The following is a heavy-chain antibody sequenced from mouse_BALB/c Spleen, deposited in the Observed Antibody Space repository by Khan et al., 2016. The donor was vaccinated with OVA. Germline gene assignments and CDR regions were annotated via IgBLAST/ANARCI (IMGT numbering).Heavy chain of an antibody. CDR2: IYPGTGST. J-gene: IGHJ2*01. CDR3: ARSSPTVVAFDY. V-gene: IGHV1-76*01. Sequence: QVQLKQSGAELVRPGASVKLSWKTSGYIFTSYWIHWVKQRSGQGLEWIARIYPGTGSTSYNEKFKGKATLTADKSSSTAYMQLSSLKSEDSAVYFCARSSPTVVAFDYWGQGTTLTVSS. CDR1: GYIFTSYW. D-gene: IGHD1-1*01.